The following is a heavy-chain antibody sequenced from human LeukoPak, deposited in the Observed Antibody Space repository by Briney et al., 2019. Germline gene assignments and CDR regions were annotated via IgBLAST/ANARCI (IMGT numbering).Heavy chain of an antibody. J-gene: IGHJ6*03. CDR1: GGSISSYY. CDR3: ARDQWHYDILTGYYNPGYYYMDV. D-gene: IGHD3-9*01. CDR2: IYTSGST. V-gene: IGHV4-4*08. Sequence: PSETLSLTCTVSGGSISSYYWSWIRQPPGKGLEWIGRIYTSGSTNYNPSLKSRVTISVDTSKNQFSLKLSSVTAADTAVYYCARDQWHYDILTGYYNPGYYYMDVWGKGTTVTVSS.